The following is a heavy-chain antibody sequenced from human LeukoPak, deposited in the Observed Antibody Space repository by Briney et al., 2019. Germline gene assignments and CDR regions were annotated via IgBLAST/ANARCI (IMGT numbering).Heavy chain of an antibody. J-gene: IGHJ4*02. CDR1: GFTFSSYG. Sequence: GRSLRLSCAASGFTFSSYGMHWVRQAPGKGLEWVAFISYDGTNKYYADSVKGRFTFSRDNSKYTLYLQMNSLRAEDTAVYYCAKGSSSGTVDYWGQGTLVAVSS. CDR2: ISYDGTNK. V-gene: IGHV3-30*18. CDR3: AKGSSSGTVDY. D-gene: IGHD3-22*01.